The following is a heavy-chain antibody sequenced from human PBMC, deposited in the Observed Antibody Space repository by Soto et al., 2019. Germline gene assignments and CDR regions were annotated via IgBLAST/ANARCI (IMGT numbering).Heavy chain of an antibody. Sequence: GGSLRLSCAASGFTFSDYAMHWVRQAPGKGLEWVAIISFDGINEHYADSVQGRFTISRDNSENTLYLQMNSLRADDTAVYYCARPAATVIFYSGMDVWGQGTMVTVSS. CDR2: ISFDGINE. V-gene: IGHV3-30-3*01. CDR1: GFTFSDYA. J-gene: IGHJ6*02. CDR3: ARPAATVIFYSGMDV. D-gene: IGHD4-17*01.